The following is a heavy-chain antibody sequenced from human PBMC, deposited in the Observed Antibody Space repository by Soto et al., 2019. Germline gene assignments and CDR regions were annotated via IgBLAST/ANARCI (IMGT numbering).Heavy chain of an antibody. J-gene: IGHJ4*02. CDR2: ISGSGST. D-gene: IGHD5-18*01. Sequence: TLSLTCTVCGGSVSSGYNYWSWIRQSPGKGLEWIGYISGSGSTGYNPSLKNRLTMSVDRSKNQFTLMLTSVIAPDTAVYFRATESGSTYGYLDYWGQGTQVTVSS. CDR1: GGSVSSGYNY. CDR3: ATESGSTYGYLDY. V-gene: IGHV4-30-4*01.